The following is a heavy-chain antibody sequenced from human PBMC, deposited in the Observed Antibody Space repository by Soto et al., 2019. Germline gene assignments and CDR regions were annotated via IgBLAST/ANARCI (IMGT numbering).Heavy chain of an antibody. Sequence: GGSLRLSCAASRFIFSNYDMTWVRQAPGKGLEWVSKISGSGYSTYYADSVKGRFTISRDNSKNTLYLQMNTLRAEDTAVYYSAKEESVSSFDYWGQESLVTVSS. V-gene: IGHV3-23*01. CDR1: RFIFSNYD. D-gene: IGHD3-16*01. J-gene: IGHJ4*02. CDR3: AKEESVSSFDY. CDR2: ISGSGYST.